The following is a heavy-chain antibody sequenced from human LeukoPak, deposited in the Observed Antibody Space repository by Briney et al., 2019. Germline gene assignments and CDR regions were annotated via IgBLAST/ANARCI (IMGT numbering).Heavy chain of an antibody. V-gene: IGHV1-46*01. CDR1: GYTFTSCY. CDR3: ARDTYYYDSSGYPFDY. D-gene: IGHD3-22*01. J-gene: IGHJ4*02. Sequence: GASVKVSCKASGYTFTSCYMHWVRQAPGQGLEWMGIINPSGGSTSYAQKFQGRVTMTRDTSTSTVYMELSSLRSEDTAVYYCARDTYYYDSSGYPFDYWGQGTLVTVSS. CDR2: INPSGGST.